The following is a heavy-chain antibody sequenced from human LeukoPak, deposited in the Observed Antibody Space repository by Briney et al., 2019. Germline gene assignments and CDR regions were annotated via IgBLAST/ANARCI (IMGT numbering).Heavy chain of an antibody. D-gene: IGHD4-23*01. CDR1: GFTFSSYS. V-gene: IGHV3-21*01. CDR2: ISSSSSYI. CDR3: ARANGGKVSARTVY. J-gene: IGHJ4*02. Sequence: GGSLRLSCAASGFTFSSYSMNWVRQAPGKGLEWVSSISSSSSYIYYADSVKGRFTISRDNAKNSLYLQMNSLRAEDTAVYYCARANGGKVSARTVYWGQGTLVTVSS.